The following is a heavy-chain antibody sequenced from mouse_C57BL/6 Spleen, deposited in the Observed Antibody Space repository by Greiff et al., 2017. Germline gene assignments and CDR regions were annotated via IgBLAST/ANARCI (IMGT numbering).Heavy chain of an antibody. J-gene: IGHJ2*01. V-gene: IGHV5-17*01. Sequence: EVQLQESGGGLVKPGGSLKLSCAASGFTFSDYGMHWVRQAPEKGLEWVAYISSGSSTSYYADTVKGRFTISRDNAKNTLFLQMTSLRSVDTAMYYCARRGTFFDYWGQGTTLTVSS. CDR1: GFTFSDYG. CDR3: ARRGTFFDY. CDR2: ISSGSSTS. D-gene: IGHD3-3*01.